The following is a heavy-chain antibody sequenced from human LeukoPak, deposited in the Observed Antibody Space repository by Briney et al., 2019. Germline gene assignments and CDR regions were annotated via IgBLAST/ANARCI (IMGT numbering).Heavy chain of an antibody. Sequence: GRSLRLSCAGSGFTFDEYTMNWVRQAPGQGLEWVSAISDSGGNTYYADSVKGRFTISRDNSKNTLYLQMNSLRAEDTAVYYCAKQDIRSSAWYDWGQGTLVTVSS. CDR2: ISDSGGNT. CDR3: AKQDIRSSAWYD. J-gene: IGHJ4*02. CDR1: GFTFDEYT. V-gene: IGHV3-23*01. D-gene: IGHD6-19*01.